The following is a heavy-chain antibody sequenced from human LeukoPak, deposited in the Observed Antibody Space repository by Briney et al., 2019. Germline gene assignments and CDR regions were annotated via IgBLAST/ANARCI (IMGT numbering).Heavy chain of an antibody. CDR3: ARSASGYDYYYYYYMDV. D-gene: IGHD5-12*01. Sequence: ASVKVSCKASGYTFTSYGISWVRQAPGQGLEWMGWISAYNGNTNYAQKLQGRVTKTTDTSTSTAYMELRSLRSDDTAVYYCARSASGYDYYYYYYMDVWGKGTTVTVSS. V-gene: IGHV1-18*01. CDR2: ISAYNGNT. CDR1: GYTFTSYG. J-gene: IGHJ6*03.